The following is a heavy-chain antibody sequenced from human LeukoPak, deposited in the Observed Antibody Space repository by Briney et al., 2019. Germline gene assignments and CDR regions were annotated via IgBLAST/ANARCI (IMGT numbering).Heavy chain of an antibody. D-gene: IGHD2-21*02. CDR1: GFNFGSHA. CDR2: ISDSGIST. V-gene: IGHV3-23*01. CDR3: ARTVVTAIPAHYFDY. Sequence: GGSLRLSCAASGFNFGSHAMSWVRQAAGKGPEWVSGISDSGISTYYADSVKGRFTISRDNSKKTLDLQMNSLRAEDTAVYYCARTVVTAIPAHYFDYWGQGTLVTVSS. J-gene: IGHJ4*02.